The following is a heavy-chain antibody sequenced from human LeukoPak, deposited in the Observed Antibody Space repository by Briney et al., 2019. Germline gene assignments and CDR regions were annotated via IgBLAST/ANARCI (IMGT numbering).Heavy chain of an antibody. Sequence: GGSLRLSCAASGFTFSSYSMNWVRQAPGKGLEWVSSISSSSSYIYYADPVKGRFTISRDNAKNSLYLQMNSLRAEDTAVYYCARNDDYSDYCFSYWGQGTLVTVSS. V-gene: IGHV3-21*01. CDR1: GFTFSSYS. CDR3: ARNDDYSDYCFSY. J-gene: IGHJ4*02. CDR2: ISSSSSYI. D-gene: IGHD4-11*01.